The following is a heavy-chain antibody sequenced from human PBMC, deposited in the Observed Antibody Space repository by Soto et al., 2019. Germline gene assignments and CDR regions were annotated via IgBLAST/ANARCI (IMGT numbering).Heavy chain of an antibody. Sequence: VGSLRLSCAASGFTFSSYGMHWVRQAPGKGLEWVAVISYDGSNRYYGDSVKGRFTISRDNSKNTVYLQMNSLRVEDTAVYYGASTWSRYYYFEACGQATLVTVSS. CDR2: ISYDGSNR. CDR1: GFTFSSYG. CDR3: ASTWSRYYYFEA. V-gene: IGHV3-30*03. D-gene: IGHD3-3*01. J-gene: IGHJ4*02.